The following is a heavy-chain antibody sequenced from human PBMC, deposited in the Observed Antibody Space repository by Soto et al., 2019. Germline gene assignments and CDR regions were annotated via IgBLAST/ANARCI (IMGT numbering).Heavy chain of an antibody. D-gene: IGHD3-22*01. Sequence: PGGSLRLSCAASGFTFSSYAMSWVRQAPGKGLEWVSAISGSGGSTYYADSVKGRFTISRDNSKNTLYLQMNSLRAEDTAVYYCAKVMSSGSMGPADYWGQGTLVTVS. CDR3: AKVMSSGSMGPADY. J-gene: IGHJ4*02. CDR1: GFTFSSYA. V-gene: IGHV3-23*01. CDR2: ISGSGGST.